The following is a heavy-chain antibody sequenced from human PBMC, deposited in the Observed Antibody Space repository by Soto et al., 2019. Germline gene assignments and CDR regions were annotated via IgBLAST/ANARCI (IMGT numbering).Heavy chain of an antibody. CDR3: ARGVSSEGVTGLFY. Sequence: KASETLSLTCSVAGGSINSGYWWTWVRQPPGKGLGWVGEIYHSGSTNYNPSLKSRVTISVDKSKNQFSLKLSSVTAADTVVSYCARGVSSEGVTGLFYWGQGTLVTVSS. CDR2: IYHSGST. CDR1: GGSINSGYW. V-gene: IGHV4-4*02. J-gene: IGHJ4*02. D-gene: IGHD2-15*01.